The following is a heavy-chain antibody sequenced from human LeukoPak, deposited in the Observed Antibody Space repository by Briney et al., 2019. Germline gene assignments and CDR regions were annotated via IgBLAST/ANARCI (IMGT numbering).Heavy chain of an antibody. Sequence: ASVTVSCKASGYSFNNYGISWVRQAPGQGLERMGWISGYNGDTKFAQKFQGRVTITTDKSTTTASMELRSLRSDDTAVYFCAREYYYDTSGYYSAYYNYGMDVWGQGTTVTVSS. CDR3: AREYYYDTSGYYSAYYNYGMDV. CDR1: GYSFNNYG. V-gene: IGHV1-18*01. D-gene: IGHD3-22*01. CDR2: ISGYNGDT. J-gene: IGHJ6*02.